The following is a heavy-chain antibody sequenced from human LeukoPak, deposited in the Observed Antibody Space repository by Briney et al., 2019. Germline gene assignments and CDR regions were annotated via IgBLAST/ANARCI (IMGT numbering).Heavy chain of an antibody. J-gene: IGHJ4*02. CDR3: ARGNSPYFFDY. CDR1: GGSISSGDYY. Sequence: SQTLSLTCTVSGGSISSGDYYWSWIRQPPGRGLECIGYIYYNGSSFYNPSLKSRVTISVDTSMNHVSLTLSSVTAADTAVYYCARGNSPYFFDYWGQGTLVTVSS. CDR2: IYYNGSS. V-gene: IGHV4-30-4*08. D-gene: IGHD2/OR15-2a*01.